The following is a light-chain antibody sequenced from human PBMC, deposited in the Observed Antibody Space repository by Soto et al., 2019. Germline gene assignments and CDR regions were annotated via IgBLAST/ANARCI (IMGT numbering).Light chain of an antibody. V-gene: IGKV3-15*01. CDR2: DTS. CDR3: QQYNWWPWT. CDR1: HSVGST. J-gene: IGKJ1*01. Sequence: ETVMTQSPATLSVSPGEGSTLSCRASHSVGSTLAWYQQKPGQAPRLLMYDTSTRATGIPARFSGSGSGTEFTLTISSLQSEDSALYYCQQYNWWPWTFGQGTKVDI.